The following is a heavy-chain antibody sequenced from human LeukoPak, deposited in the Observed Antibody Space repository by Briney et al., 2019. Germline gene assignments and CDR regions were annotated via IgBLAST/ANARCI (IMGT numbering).Heavy chain of an antibody. Sequence: SETLSLTCTVSGGSISSYYWSWIRQPPGKGLEWIGYIYYSGSTNYNPSLKSRVTISVDTSKNQFSLKLSSVTAADTAVYYCARGGYYYGSGSLNWFDPWGQGTLVTVSS. V-gene: IGHV4-59*01. CDR1: GGSISSYY. CDR2: IYYSGST. J-gene: IGHJ5*02. D-gene: IGHD3-10*01. CDR3: ARGGYYYGSGSLNWFDP.